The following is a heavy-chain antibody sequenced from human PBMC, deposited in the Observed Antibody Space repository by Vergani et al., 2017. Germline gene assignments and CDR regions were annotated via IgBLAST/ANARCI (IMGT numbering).Heavy chain of an antibody. Sequence: QVQLQESGPGLVKPSETLSLTCAVSGFSIDNGYYWDWIRQPPGKGLEWIGSIYRTGRTHFNPSLKSRVTISVDTSNNHFSLGLNSLTAADTAVYYCARRSGIVYDIISGTQIFFDFWGQGTLVTVSS. D-gene: IGHD3-9*01. CDR3: ARRSGIVYDIISGTQIFFDF. V-gene: IGHV4-38-2*01. J-gene: IGHJ4*02. CDR1: GFSIDNGYY. CDR2: IYRTGRT.